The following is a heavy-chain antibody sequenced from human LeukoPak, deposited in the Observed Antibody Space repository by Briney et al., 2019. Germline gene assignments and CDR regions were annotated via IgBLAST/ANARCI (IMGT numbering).Heavy chain of an antibody. CDR2: INHSGST. J-gene: IGHJ6*02. V-gene: IGHV4-34*01. CDR1: GGSFSGYY. D-gene: IGHD6-13*01. Sequence: PSETLSLTCAVYGGSFSGYYWSWIRQPPGKGLEWIGEINHSGSTNYNPSLKSRVTISVDTSKNQFSLKLSSVTAADTAVYYCARGPLRNSSSWWSYYGMDVWGQGTTVTVSS. CDR3: ARGPLRNSSSWWSYYGMDV.